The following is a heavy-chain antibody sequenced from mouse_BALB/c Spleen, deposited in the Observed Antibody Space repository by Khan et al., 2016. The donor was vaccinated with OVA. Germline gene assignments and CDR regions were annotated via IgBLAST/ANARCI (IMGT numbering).Heavy chain of an antibody. D-gene: IGHD1-1*01. CDR1: GYSFTGYF. V-gene: IGHV1-20*02. Sequence: EVELVESGPELVKPGASVKISCKASGYSFTGYFMNWVMQSHGKSLEWIGRINPHIGETFYNQKFKGKATLTVDESSSTAHMELRSLASEDSAVYYCTRIYRSDFDYWGQGTTHPVSS. CDR2: INPHIGET. J-gene: IGHJ2*01. CDR3: TRIYRSDFDY.